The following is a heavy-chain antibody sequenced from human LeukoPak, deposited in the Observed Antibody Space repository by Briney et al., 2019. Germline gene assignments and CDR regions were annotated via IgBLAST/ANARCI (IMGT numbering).Heavy chain of an antibody. V-gene: IGHV1-46*01. D-gene: IGHD1-26*01. CDR3: AREQRGGLSGNLGGLFASYYTYYYMDV. Sequence: ASVKVSCKASGYTFTMYYIHWVRQAPGQGLEWMGMINPSDGATTYAQRFRGRVTMTRDMSTTTVYVDLRSLRSEDTAVYCCAREQRGGLSGNLGGLFASYYTYYYMDVWGRGTTVTVSS. CDR1: GYTFTMYY. J-gene: IGHJ6*03. CDR2: INPSDGAT.